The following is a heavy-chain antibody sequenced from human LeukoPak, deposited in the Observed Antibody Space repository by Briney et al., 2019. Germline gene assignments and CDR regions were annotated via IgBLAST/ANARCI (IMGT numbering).Heavy chain of an antibody. J-gene: IGHJ4*02. V-gene: IGHV3-23*01. Sequence: GGSLRLSCAASGFTFSSYSMNWVRQAPGKGLEWVSAISGSGGSTYYADSVKGRFTISRDNSKNTLYLQMNSLRAEDTAVYYCAKEAVGATLGYYFDYWGQGTLVTVSS. CDR1: GFTFSSYS. CDR2: ISGSGGST. D-gene: IGHD1-26*01. CDR3: AKEAVGATLGYYFDY.